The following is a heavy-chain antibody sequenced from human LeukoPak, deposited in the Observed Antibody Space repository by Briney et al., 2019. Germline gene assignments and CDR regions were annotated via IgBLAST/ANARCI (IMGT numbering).Heavy chain of an antibody. CDR2: IKTDGIST. J-gene: IGHJ6*03. CDR3: AAYGSGPNYYYYYYMDV. V-gene: IGHV3-74*01. CDR1: GFSFGTYY. Sequence: GGSLRLSCAASGFSFGTYYMYWVRQAPEKGLVWVARIKTDGISTAYADSVKGRFTISRDNAKNTLYLQMNSLRAEDTAVYYCAAYGSGPNYYYYYYMDVWGKGTTVTVSS. D-gene: IGHD3-10*01.